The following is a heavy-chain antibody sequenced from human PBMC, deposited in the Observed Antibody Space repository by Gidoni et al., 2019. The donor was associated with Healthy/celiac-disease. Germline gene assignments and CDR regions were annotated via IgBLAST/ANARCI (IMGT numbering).Heavy chain of an antibody. Sequence: QVRLQHCGAGLLKPSDTLSLTCAVYGVSFSGYYWSWIRQPPGKGLEWIGEINHSGSTNYNPSLKSRVTISVDTSKNQFSLKLSSVTAADTAVYYCARQRESRASVVNWFDPWGQGTLVTVSS. CDR1: GVSFSGYY. V-gene: IGHV4-34*01. CDR3: ARQRESRASVVNWFDP. CDR2: INHSGST. D-gene: IGHD2-15*01. J-gene: IGHJ5*02.